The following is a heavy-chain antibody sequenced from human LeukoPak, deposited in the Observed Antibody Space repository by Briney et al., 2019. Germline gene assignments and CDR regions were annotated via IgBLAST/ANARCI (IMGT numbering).Heavy chain of an antibody. CDR2: ISSSSSYI. CDR3: ARELWFGEFHDAFDI. Sequence: GGSLRLSCAASGFPFSSYSMNWVRQAPGKGLEWVSSISSSSSYIYYADSVKGRFTISRDNAKNSLYLQMNSLRAEDTAVYYCARELWFGEFHDAFDIWGQGTMVTVSS. J-gene: IGHJ3*02. D-gene: IGHD3-10*01. V-gene: IGHV3-21*01. CDR1: GFPFSSYS.